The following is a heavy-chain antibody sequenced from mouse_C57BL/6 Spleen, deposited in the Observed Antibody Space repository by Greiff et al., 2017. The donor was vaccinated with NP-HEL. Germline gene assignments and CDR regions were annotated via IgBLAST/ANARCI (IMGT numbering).Heavy chain of an antibody. CDR3: ARLLLRYSYAMDY. CDR2: IHPNSGST. CDR1: GYTFTSYW. J-gene: IGHJ4*01. V-gene: IGHV1-64*01. D-gene: IGHD1-1*01. Sequence: VQLQQPGAELVKPGASVKLSCKASGYTFTSYWMHWVKQRPGQGLEWIGMIHPNSGSTNYNEKFKSKATLTVDKSSSTAYMQLSSLTSEDSAVYYCARLLLRYSYAMDYWGQGTSVTVSS.